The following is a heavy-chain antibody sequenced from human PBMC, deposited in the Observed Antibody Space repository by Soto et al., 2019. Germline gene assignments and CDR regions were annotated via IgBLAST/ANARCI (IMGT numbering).Heavy chain of an antibody. J-gene: IGHJ4*01. CDR1: GFSLSGFW. CDR2: IKEDGTQT. V-gene: IGHV3-7*04. CDR3: VRDYFGPGPY. Sequence: GSLRLSCVVSGFSLSGFWMSWVRQAPGKGLEWVANIKEDGTQTYYVDSVKGRFTISRDNAKNSLFLQMNSLRVEDTAVYYCVRDYFGPGPYWGQGTLVTVSS. D-gene: IGHD3-10*01.